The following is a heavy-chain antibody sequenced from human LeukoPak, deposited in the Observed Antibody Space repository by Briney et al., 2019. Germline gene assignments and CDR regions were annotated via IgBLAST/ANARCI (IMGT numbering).Heavy chain of an antibody. CDR3: ARKRYYYDTRFDP. J-gene: IGHJ5*02. D-gene: IGHD3-22*01. CDR2: LYYSGST. CDR1: GGSITSTSYY. Sequence: SETLSLTCTVSGGSITSTSYYWGWIRQPPGKGLEWIGSLYYSGSTYYNPSLRSRVTISVDTSKNQFSLKLSSVTAADTAVYYCARKRYYYDTRFDPWGQGTLVTVSS. V-gene: IGHV4-39*07.